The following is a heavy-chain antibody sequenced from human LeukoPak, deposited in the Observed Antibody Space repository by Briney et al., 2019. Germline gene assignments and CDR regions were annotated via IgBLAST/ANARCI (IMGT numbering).Heavy chain of an antibody. Sequence: GGSLRLSCAASGFTVSSNYMSWVRQAPGKGLEWVSVIYSGGSTYYADSVKGRFTISRDNSKNTLYLQMNSLRAEDTAVYYCARGKAAAGTRWYYFDYWGQGTLVTVSS. D-gene: IGHD6-13*01. CDR1: GFTVSSNY. CDR3: ARGKAAAGTRWYYFDY. CDR2: IYSGGST. J-gene: IGHJ4*02. V-gene: IGHV3-66*01.